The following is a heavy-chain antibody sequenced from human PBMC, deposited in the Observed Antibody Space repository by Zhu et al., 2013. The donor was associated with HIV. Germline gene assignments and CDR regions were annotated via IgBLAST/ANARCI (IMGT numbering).Heavy chain of an antibody. CDR1: GGTFSSYA. J-gene: IGHJ4*02. CDR3: ASLDTDTMIVSPASLYFDY. V-gene: IGHV1-69*01. D-gene: IGHD3-22*01. Sequence: QVQLVQSGAEVKKPGSSVKVSCKASGGTFSSYAISWVRQAPGQGLEWMGGIIPIFGTANYAQKFQGRVTITADESTSTAYMELSSLRSEDTAVYYCASLDTDTMIVSPASLYFDYWGQGTLVTVSS. CDR2: IIPIFGTA.